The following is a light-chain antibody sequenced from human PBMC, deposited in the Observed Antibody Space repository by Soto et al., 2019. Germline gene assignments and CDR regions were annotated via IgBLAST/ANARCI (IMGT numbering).Light chain of an antibody. CDR2: DVS. J-gene: IGLJ1*01. CDR3: SSYSTSSSLLDV. V-gene: IGLV2-14*01. CDR1: SSDVVGYNY. Sequence: QSALTQPASVSGSPGQSITISCTGTSSDVVGYNYVSWYQQHPGKAPKLMIYDVSNRPSGVSNRFSGSKSGNTASLTISGRLAEEEDDYYCSSYSTSSSLLDVFGTGTKLTVL.